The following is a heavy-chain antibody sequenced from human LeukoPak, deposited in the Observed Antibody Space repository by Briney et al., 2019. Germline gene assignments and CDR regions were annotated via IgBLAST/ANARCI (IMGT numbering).Heavy chain of an antibody. V-gene: IGHV4-34*01. J-gene: IGHJ5*02. Sequence: SETLSLTCAVYGGSFSGYYWSWIRQPPGKGLEWIGEINHSGSTNYNPSLKSRVTISVDTSKNQFSLELSSVTAADTAVYYCARDGYGGYNWFDPWGQGTLVTVSS. CDR2: INHSGST. CDR1: GGSFSGYY. CDR3: ARDGYGGYNWFDP. D-gene: IGHD4-17*01.